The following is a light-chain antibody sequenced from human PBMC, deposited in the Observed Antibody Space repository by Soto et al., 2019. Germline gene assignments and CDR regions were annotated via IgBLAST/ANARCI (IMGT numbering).Light chain of an antibody. CDR2: EVV. Sequence: QSVLTQPPSASGSPGQSVTISCTGTKNDIGVYDFVSWYQHHPGKAPRLIIYEVVKRPSGVPDRFSGSKSGNTASLTVSGLQAADEGDYFCKSYAGSNTYVFGSGTKLTVL. CDR3: KSYAGSNTYV. J-gene: IGLJ1*01. CDR1: KNDIGVYDF. V-gene: IGLV2-8*01.